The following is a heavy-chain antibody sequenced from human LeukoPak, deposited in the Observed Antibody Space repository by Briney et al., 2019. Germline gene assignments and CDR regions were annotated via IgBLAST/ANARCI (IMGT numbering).Heavy chain of an antibody. CDR3: ARAGVTTFDY. CDR2: INSDGSRT. D-gene: IGHD1-1*01. Sequence: GGSLRPSCAAAGFTFSSYWMHWVRQAPGKGLVWVSRINSDGSRTNYADSVKGRFTISRDNAKNTLYLQMNSLRAEDTAVYYCARAGVTTFDYWGQGTLVTVSS. V-gene: IGHV3-74*01. J-gene: IGHJ4*02. CDR1: GFTFSSYW.